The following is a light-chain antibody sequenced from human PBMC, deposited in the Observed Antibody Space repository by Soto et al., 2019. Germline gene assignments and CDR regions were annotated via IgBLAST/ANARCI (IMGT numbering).Light chain of an antibody. J-gene: IGLJ1*01. CDR2: EVS. CDR3: SSYTSSITPYV. V-gene: IGLV2-14*01. Sequence: QSALTQPASVSGSPGQSITISCTGTSSDVGGYNYVSWYQQYPGKAPKLMIYEVSNRPSGVSNRFSGSKSGNTASLTISGLQAEDEADYYCSSYTSSITPYVFGTGTKVTVL. CDR1: SSDVGGYNY.